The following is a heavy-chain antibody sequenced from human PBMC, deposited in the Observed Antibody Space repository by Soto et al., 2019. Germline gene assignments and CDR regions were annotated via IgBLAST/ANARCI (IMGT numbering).Heavy chain of an antibody. CDR2: ISSSSSYT. Sequence: QVQLVESGGGLVKPGGSLRLSCAASGFTFSDYYMSWIRQAPGKGLEWVSYISSSSSYTNYADSVKGRFTISRDNAKNSLYLQMNSLRAEDTAVYYCARVLSLQLPPDYWGQGTLVTVSS. D-gene: IGHD5-18*01. J-gene: IGHJ4*02. CDR3: ARVLSLQLPPDY. V-gene: IGHV3-11*06. CDR1: GFTFSDYY.